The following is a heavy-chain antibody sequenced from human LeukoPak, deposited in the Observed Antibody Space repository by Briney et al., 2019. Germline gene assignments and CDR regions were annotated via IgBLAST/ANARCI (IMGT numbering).Heavy chain of an antibody. CDR2: ISSSSSYI. CDR1: GFTFSSYS. D-gene: IGHD2-15*01. J-gene: IGHJ6*02. CDR3: ARDRCSGGSCYSYYYYYYGMDV. Sequence: EGSLRLSCAASGFTFSSYSMNWVRQAPGKGLEWVSSISSSSSYIYYADSVKGRFTISRDNAKNSLYLQMNSLRAEDTAVYYCARDRCSGGSCYSYYYYYYGMDVWGQGTTVTVSS. V-gene: IGHV3-21*01.